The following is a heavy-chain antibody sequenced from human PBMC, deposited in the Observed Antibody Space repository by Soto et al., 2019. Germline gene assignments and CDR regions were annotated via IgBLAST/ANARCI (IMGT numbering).Heavy chain of an antibody. V-gene: IGHV3-30-3*01. Sequence: GGSLRLSCAASGFIFRSYAMHWVLHAPGKGLEWVAVMSYDGSNKYYADSVKGRFTISRDKSKNTLYLQMNSLRAEDTAVYYCAREAYYDSSGYWPYYYYGMDVWGQGTTVTVSS. CDR2: MSYDGSNK. D-gene: IGHD3-22*01. J-gene: IGHJ6*02. CDR1: GFIFRSYA. CDR3: AREAYYDSSGYWPYYYYGMDV.